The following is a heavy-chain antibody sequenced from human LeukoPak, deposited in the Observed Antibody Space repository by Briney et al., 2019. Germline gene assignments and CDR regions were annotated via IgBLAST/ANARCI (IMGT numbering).Heavy chain of an antibody. J-gene: IGHJ4*02. Sequence: GGSLRFSCAASGFTFNNYGMHWVRQAPGKGLEWVAVISYDGSNKYYADSVKGRFTISRDNSKNTLYLQMNSLRAEDTAVYYCATAHDDSGFDYWGQGTLVTVSS. CDR1: GFTFNNYG. CDR3: ATAHDDSGFDY. D-gene: IGHD3-22*01. V-gene: IGHV3-30*03. CDR2: ISYDGSNK.